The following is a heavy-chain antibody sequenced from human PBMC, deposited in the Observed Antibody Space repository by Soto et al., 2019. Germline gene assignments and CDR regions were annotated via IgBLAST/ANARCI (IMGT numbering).Heavy chain of an antibody. J-gene: IGHJ6*02. CDR3: IQSRCGGDCLQSYASHYYYGMDV. V-gene: IGHV2-5*02. D-gene: IGHD2-21*02. CDR1: GFSLNTSGVG. CDR2: IYWDGDK. Sequence: QITLKESGPTLVKPTQTLTLTCTFSGFSLNTSGVGVGWIRQPPGKALEWLAPIYWDGDKRYSPSLRSRLTISKDTSKNQVVLTMTNMDPVDTATYYCIQSRCGGDCLQSYASHYYYGMDVWGQGTTVTVSS.